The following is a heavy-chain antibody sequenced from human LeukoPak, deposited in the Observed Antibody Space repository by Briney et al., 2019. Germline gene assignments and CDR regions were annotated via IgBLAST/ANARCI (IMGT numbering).Heavy chain of an antibody. CDR1: GGTFSSYA. V-gene: IGHV1-69*13. J-gene: IGHJ4*02. Sequence: SVKVSCKASGGTFSSYAISWVRQAPGQGLEWMGGTIPIFGTANYAQKFQGRVTITADESTSTAYMELSSLRSEDTAVYYCARGVRNHYYDSSGYYYFDYWGQGTLVTVSS. CDR3: ARGVRNHYYDSSGYYYFDY. D-gene: IGHD3-22*01. CDR2: TIPIFGTA.